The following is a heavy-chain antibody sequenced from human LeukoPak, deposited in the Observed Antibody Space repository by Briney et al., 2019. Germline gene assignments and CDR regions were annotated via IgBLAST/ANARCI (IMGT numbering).Heavy chain of an antibody. D-gene: IGHD6-19*01. V-gene: IGHV3-48*01. CDR1: GFTFSRYN. J-gene: IGHJ4*02. CDR2: ISSSSSSK. Sequence: GGSLRLSCVGSGFTFSRYNMNWVRQAPGKGLEWISYISSSSSSKYYAGSVKGRFTISRDNAKNSLYLQMNSLRAEDTAIYYCARDGPSYSSGWGRNFDYWGQGTLVTVSS. CDR3: ARDGPSYSSGWGRNFDY.